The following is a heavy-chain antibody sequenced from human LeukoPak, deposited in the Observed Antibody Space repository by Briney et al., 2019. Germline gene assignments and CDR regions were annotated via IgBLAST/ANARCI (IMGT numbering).Heavy chain of an antibody. D-gene: IGHD4-17*01. Sequence: SETLSLTCTVSGGSVSSGSYYWSWIRQPPGKGLEWIGYIYYSGSTNYNPSLKSRVTISVDTSKNQFSLKLSSVTAADTAVYYCARTYGDYGSGDYYYYGMDVWGQGTTVTVSS. J-gene: IGHJ6*02. V-gene: IGHV4-61*01. CDR3: ARTYGDYGSGDYYYYGMDV. CDR2: IYYSGST. CDR1: GGSVSSGSYY.